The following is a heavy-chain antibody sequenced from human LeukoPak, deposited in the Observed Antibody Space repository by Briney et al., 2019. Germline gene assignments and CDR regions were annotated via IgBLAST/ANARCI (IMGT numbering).Heavy chain of an antibody. CDR1: GFTFSSYA. D-gene: IGHD3-10*01. Sequence: GGSLRLSCAAPGFTFSSYAMSWVRQAPGKGLDWVPAISGIGGSTYYADSVKGRFTISRDNSKNTLYLQMNSLRADNTAVYYCAKSASMVRGVRWGDAFDIWGQGTMVTVSS. J-gene: IGHJ3*02. V-gene: IGHV3-23*01. CDR2: ISGIGGST. CDR3: AKSASMVRGVRWGDAFDI.